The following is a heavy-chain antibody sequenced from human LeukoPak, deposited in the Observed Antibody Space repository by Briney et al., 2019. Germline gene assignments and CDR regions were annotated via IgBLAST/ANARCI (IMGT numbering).Heavy chain of an antibody. J-gene: IGHJ4*02. CDR1: GDSVSSNNGA. CDR2: TYYRSKWYN. V-gene: IGHV6-1*01. Sequence: PSQTLSLTCGISGDSVSSNNGAWNWIRQSPSRGLEWLGRTYYRSKWYNDYAGSMKGRITISPDTSKNQFSLQLNSVTPEDTAVYYCARDVGTSGWNTFDYWGQGTLVTVSS. D-gene: IGHD6-19*01. CDR3: ARDVGTSGWNTFDY.